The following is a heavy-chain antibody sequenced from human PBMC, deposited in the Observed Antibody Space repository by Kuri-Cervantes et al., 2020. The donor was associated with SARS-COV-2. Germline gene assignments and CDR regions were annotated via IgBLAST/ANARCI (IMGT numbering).Heavy chain of an antibody. J-gene: IGHJ6*03. V-gene: IGHV1-18*04. Sequence: ASVQVSCKASGYSFIGYYMHWVRQAPGQGLEWMGWISAYNGNTNYAQKLQGRVTMTTDTSTSTAYMELRSLRSDDTAVYYCARSGYSGRKDYRGLHYYYYMDVWGKGTTVTVSS. CDR3: ARSGYSGRKDYRGLHYYYYMDV. CDR2: ISAYNGNT. D-gene: IGHD5-12*01. CDR1: GYSFIGYY.